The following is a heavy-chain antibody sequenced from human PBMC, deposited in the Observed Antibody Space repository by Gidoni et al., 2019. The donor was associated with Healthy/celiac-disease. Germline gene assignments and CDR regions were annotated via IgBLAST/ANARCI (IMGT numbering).Heavy chain of an antibody. V-gene: IGHV3-21*01. Sequence: EVQLVESGGGLVKPGGSLRLSCAASGFTFSSYSMTWVRQAPGKGLEWVSSISSSSSYIYYADSVKGRFTISRDNAKNSLYLQMNSLRAEDTAVYYCARDLRFLEWLLTAFDIWGQGTMVTVSS. J-gene: IGHJ3*02. CDR2: ISSSSSYI. D-gene: IGHD3-3*01. CDR3: ARDLRFLEWLLTAFDI. CDR1: GFTFSSYS.